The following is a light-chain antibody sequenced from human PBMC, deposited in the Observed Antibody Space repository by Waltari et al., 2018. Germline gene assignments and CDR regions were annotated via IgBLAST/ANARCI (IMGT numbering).Light chain of an antibody. J-gene: IGKJ1*01. Sequence: EIVLTQSPGTLSLSPGERATLSCRASQRVSNIYLAWYQQKPGQAPRLLIYGASSRATGIPDRFSGSGSGTDFTLTISGLEAEDFAVYYCQQYSSSPKTFGQGTKVEVK. CDR2: GAS. V-gene: IGKV3-20*01. CDR3: QQYSSSPKT. CDR1: QRVSNIY.